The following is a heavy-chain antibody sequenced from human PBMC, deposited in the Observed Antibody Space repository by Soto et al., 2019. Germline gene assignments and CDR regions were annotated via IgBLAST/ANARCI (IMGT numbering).Heavy chain of an antibody. CDR2: ISGSGGNT. Sequence: PGGSLRLSCAASGFTFSNYVMSWVRQAPGKGLEWVSTISGSGGNTYYADSVKGRFTISRDSSKNTLYLQMNSLRAEDTAVYYCAKDRVVRGVAGAFDIWGQGSMVTVS. D-gene: IGHD3-10*01. J-gene: IGHJ3*02. CDR3: AKDRVVRGVAGAFDI. CDR1: GFTFSNYV. V-gene: IGHV3-23*01.